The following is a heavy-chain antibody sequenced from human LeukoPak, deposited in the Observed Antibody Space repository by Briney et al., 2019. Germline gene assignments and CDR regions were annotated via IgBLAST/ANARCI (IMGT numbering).Heavy chain of an antibody. CDR2: IRRGGSPI. CDR1: GFYFSDYY. Sequence: TGGSLRLSCAASGFYFSDYYISWIRQALGKGLEWVSYIRRGGSPISYADSVKGRFTIYRDNAKNSLYLQMNSLRAEDTAVYYCALTMNSGWYGAWGQGTLVTVSS. D-gene: IGHD6-19*01. V-gene: IGHV3-11*04. J-gene: IGHJ5*02. CDR3: ALTMNSGWYGA.